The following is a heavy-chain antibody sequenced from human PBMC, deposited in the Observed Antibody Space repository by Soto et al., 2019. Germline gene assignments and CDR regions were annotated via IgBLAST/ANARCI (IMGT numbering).Heavy chain of an antibody. Sequence: LRLSCAASGFTFSRYAMTWVRQAPGKGLEWVSSISGSGGVTYYADSVKGRFTISRDNSKNTLYLQMNSLRSDDTAVYYCAKNFVVDLDYFDYWGQGTLVTVSS. D-gene: IGHD2-2*01. CDR2: ISGSGGVT. CDR1: GFTFSRYA. J-gene: IGHJ4*02. CDR3: AKNFVVDLDYFDY. V-gene: IGHV3-23*01.